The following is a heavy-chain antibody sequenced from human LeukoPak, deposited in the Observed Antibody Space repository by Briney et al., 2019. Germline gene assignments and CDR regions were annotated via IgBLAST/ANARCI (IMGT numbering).Heavy chain of an antibody. V-gene: IGHV4-59*01. D-gene: IGHD2-2*01. Sequence: SEALSLTCTVSGGSISSYYWSWIRQPPGKGLEWIGYIYYSGSTNYNPSLKSRVTISVDTSKNQFSLKLSSVTAADTAVYYCAREALYCSSTSCFRPPHPVNWFDPWGQGTLVTVSS. CDR1: GGSISSYY. CDR2: IYYSGST. J-gene: IGHJ5*02. CDR3: AREALYCSSTSCFRPPHPVNWFDP.